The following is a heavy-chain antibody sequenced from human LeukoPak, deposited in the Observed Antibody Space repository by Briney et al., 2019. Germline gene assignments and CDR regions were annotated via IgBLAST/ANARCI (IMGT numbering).Heavy chain of an antibody. J-gene: IGHJ6*02. D-gene: IGHD2-2*03. Sequence: GGSLRLSCAASGFTVSSNYMSWVRQAPGKGLEWVSVIYSGSSTYYADSVKGRFTISRHNSKNTLYLQMNSLRAEDTAVYYCARDRVGYCSSTSCGYYYGMDVWGQGTTVTVSS. CDR3: ARDRVGYCSSTSCGYYYGMDV. CDR2: IYSGSST. V-gene: IGHV3-53*04. CDR1: GFTVSSNY.